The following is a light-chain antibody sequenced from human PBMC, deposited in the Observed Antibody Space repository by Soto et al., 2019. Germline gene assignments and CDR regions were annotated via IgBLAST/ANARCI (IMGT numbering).Light chain of an antibody. Sequence: DIQMTQSPSTLSASVGDRVTITCRASQSISSWLAWYQQKPGTAPKLLTYKASTLQSGVPSRFSGSGSGTEFTLTIISLQPDVSATYYCQQYNDNWTFGQGTKV. CDR1: QSISSW. CDR3: QQYNDNWT. CDR2: KAS. J-gene: IGKJ1*01. V-gene: IGKV1-5*03.